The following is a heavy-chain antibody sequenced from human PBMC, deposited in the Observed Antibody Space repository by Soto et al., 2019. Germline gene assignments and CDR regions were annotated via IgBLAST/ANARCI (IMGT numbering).Heavy chain of an antibody. D-gene: IGHD2-15*01. Sequence: QEQLVQSGAEVKKPGASVKVSCKTSGYTFTDYDINWVRQAPGQGLEWLGWMNPNSGATGYAQKFQGRVTMTRSASLSTAYLELSSLRSEDTAVYYCARVAVAARPRWYNWFDPWGQGTLVTVSS. J-gene: IGHJ5*02. CDR2: MNPNSGAT. CDR1: GYTFTDYD. CDR3: ARVAVAARPRWYNWFDP. V-gene: IGHV1-8*01.